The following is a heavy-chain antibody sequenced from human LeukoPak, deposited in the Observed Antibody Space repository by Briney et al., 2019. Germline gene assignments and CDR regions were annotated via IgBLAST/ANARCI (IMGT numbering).Heavy chain of an antibody. J-gene: IGHJ6*03. Sequence: SETLSLTCTVSGGSISSSSYYWGWIRQPPGKGLEWIGSIYYSGSTNYNPSLKSRVTISVDTSKNQFSLKLSSVTAADTAVYYCARDRGVSYMDVWGKGTTVTISS. V-gene: IGHV4-39*07. CDR2: IYYSGST. D-gene: IGHD3-10*01. CDR1: GGSISSSSYY. CDR3: ARDRGVSYMDV.